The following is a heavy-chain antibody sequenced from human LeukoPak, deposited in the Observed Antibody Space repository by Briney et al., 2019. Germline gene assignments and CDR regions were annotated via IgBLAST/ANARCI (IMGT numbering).Heavy chain of an antibody. CDR3: ARSGGYYAQAL. CDR2: IYYSGST. CDR1: GGSITSYF. D-gene: IGHD3-22*01. V-gene: IGHV4-59*01. J-gene: IGHJ2*01. Sequence: PSETLSLTCTVPGGSITSYFWTWFRQPPRKGLEWIGYIYYSGSTSYNPSLTRRVTISLDTSNNQFSLSLTSGTAADTAVYYCARSGGYYAQALWGRGTLVTVSS.